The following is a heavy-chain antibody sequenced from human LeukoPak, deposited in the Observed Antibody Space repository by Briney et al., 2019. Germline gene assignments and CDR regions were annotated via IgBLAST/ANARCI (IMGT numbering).Heavy chain of an antibody. D-gene: IGHD3-22*01. CDR1: GGSISSSSYY. V-gene: IGHV4-39*07. Sequence: SETLSLTCSVSGGSISSSSYYWGWIRQPPGKGLEWIGSIYYRGNTYYNPSLKSRVTISVDTSKNQFSLKLSSVTAADTAVYYCASLYYYEPTNWGQGTLVTVSS. CDR2: IYYRGNT. J-gene: IGHJ4*02. CDR3: ASLYYYEPTN.